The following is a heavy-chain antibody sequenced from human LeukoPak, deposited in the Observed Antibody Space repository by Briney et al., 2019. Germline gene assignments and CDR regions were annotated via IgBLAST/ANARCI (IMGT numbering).Heavy chain of an antibody. CDR3: ARDGRYDYIWGSFRYNSSAAYDI. Sequence: ASVKVSCKASGDTFTRCAFSWVRQAPGQGIEWMGWISAHTGNTEYPQKFQGRVTLTTDTSTSTAYMELSSLRSDDTAVYFCARDGRYDYIWGSFRYNSSAAYDIWGQGTMVTVSS. CDR2: ISAHTGNT. D-gene: IGHD3-16*02. V-gene: IGHV1-18*01. J-gene: IGHJ3*02. CDR1: GDTFTRCA.